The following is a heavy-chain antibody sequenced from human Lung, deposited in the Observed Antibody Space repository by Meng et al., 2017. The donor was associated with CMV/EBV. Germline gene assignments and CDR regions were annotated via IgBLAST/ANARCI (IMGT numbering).Heavy chain of an antibody. D-gene: IGHD3-10*01. CDR1: GGSFSTYY. Sequence: SXTLSLXCTVSGGSFSTYYWSWIRQPPGKGLEWIGYIYYSGSTSYNPSLKSRVTISVDTSKNQFSLKLTSVTAADTAVYYCARPMIRGPYDGFHIWGQGTMVTVSS. V-gene: IGHV4-59*01. CDR2: IYYSGST. CDR3: ARPMIRGPYDGFHI. J-gene: IGHJ3*02.